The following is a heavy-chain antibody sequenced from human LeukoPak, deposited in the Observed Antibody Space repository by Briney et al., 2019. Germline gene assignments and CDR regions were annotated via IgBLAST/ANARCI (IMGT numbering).Heavy chain of an antibody. V-gene: IGHV4-61*02. CDR3: AREVQYDILTGYYGFDP. D-gene: IGHD3-9*01. CDR2: IYTSGST. J-gene: IGHJ5*02. CDR1: GGSISSGYYY. Sequence: SETLSLTCTVSGGSISSGYYYWSWIRQPAGKGLEWIGRIYTSGSTNYNPSLKSRVTISVDTSKNQFSLKLSSVTAADTAVYYCAREVQYDILTGYYGFDPWGQGTLVTASS.